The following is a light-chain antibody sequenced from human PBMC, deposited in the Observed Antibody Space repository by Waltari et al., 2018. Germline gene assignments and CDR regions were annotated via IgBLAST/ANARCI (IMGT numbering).Light chain of an antibody. J-gene: IGKJ4*01. Sequence: DVVMTQTPLALSGTPGQPASILSTSSQSLLPRDGKTHLYWYLQKPGQPPQLLIYEVSNRFSGVPDRFSGSGSGTDFTLKISRVEAEDVGLYYCMQSIQFPLTFGGGTKVEIK. CDR3: MQSIQFPLT. CDR2: EVS. V-gene: IGKV2D-29*01. CDR1: QSLLPRDGKTH.